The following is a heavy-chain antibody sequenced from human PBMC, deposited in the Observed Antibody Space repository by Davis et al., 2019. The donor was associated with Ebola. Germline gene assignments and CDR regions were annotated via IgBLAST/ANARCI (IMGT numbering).Heavy chain of an antibody. Sequence: GESLKISCAASGFTFSSYSMNWVRQAPGKGLEWVSSISSSSSYIYYADSVKGRFTISRDNAKNSLYLQMNSLRAEDTAVYYCAKVSLKYYFDYWGQGTLVTVSS. CDR1: GFTFSSYS. CDR2: ISSSSSYI. J-gene: IGHJ4*02. V-gene: IGHV3-21*04. CDR3: AKVSLKYYFDY.